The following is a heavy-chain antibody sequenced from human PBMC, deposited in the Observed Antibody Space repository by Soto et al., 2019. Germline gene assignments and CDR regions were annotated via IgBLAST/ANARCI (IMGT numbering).Heavy chain of an antibody. CDR2: IWYDGSYK. J-gene: IGHJ4*02. Sequence: VGSLRVCWAAAGGTCVNYGGHWVRQAPGKGLEWVAVIWYDGSYKYYGDSVKGRFTISRDNSKNTLYLQMNSLRGEDTAVYYCARESRRSFDYWGQGTLVTVSS. CDR1: GGTCVNYG. V-gene: IGHV3-33*01. CDR3: ARESRRSFDY.